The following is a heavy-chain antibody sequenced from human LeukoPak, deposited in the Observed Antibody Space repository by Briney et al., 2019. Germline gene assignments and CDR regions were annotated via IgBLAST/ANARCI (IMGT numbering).Heavy chain of an antibody. V-gene: IGHV4-31*03. CDR3: ARYDSRGSASTRFDY. D-gene: IGHD3-16*01. CDR1: GGSINTNGYY. J-gene: IGHJ4*02. Sequence: SQTLSLTCTDSGGSINTNGYYWSWIRQHPGKGLEWIGYIYYSGSTYYNPSLKSRVTISVDTSKNQFSLKLRSVTAADTAVYYCARYDSRGSASTRFDYWGPGILVTVSS. CDR2: IYYSGST.